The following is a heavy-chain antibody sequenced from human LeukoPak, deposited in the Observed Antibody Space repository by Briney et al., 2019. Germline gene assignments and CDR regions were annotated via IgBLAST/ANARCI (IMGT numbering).Heavy chain of an antibody. CDR3: ARWASISRQPGGFFDH. V-gene: IGHV4-38-2*02. CDR2: FCLGRDT. CDR1: GDSVTNDFF. Sequence: SETLSLTCTVSGDSVTNDFFWGWVRQPPGKELEWIGSFCLGRDTYYRPSLKSRVTISVGTSKNQFSLNLNSVTAADTAVYYCARWASISRQPGGFFDHWGQGTLVTVSS. J-gene: IGHJ4*02. D-gene: IGHD3-16*01.